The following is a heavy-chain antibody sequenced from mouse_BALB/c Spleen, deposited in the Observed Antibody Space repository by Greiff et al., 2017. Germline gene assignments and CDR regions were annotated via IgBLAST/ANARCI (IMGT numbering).Heavy chain of an antibody. Sequence: QVQLQQSDAELVKSGASVKISCKASGYTFTDHAIHWVKQKPEQGLEWIGYISPGNGDIKYNEKFKGKATLTADKSSSTAYMQLNSLTSEDSAVYYCTKLITTVVGLDYWGQGTTLTVSS. CDR2: ISPGNGDI. D-gene: IGHD1-1*01. CDR1: GYTFTDHA. J-gene: IGHJ2*01. CDR3: TKLITTVVGLDY. V-gene: IGHV1S53*02.